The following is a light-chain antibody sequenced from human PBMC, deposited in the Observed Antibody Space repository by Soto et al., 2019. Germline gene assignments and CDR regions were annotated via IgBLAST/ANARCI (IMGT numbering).Light chain of an antibody. CDR2: GVS. V-gene: IGLV2-14*01. CDR3: SSYTSSSTYV. Sequence: QSVLTQPASVSGSPGQSITISCTGSSSDIGRYNYVSWYQQLPGKAPKLMIYGVSNRPSGVSSRFSGSKSGNTASLTISALQAEDEADYYCSSYTSSSTYVFGTGTKVTVL. J-gene: IGLJ1*01. CDR1: SSDIGRYNY.